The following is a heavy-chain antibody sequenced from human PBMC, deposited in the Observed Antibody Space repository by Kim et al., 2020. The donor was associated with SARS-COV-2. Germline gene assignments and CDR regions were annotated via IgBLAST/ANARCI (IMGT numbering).Heavy chain of an antibody. J-gene: IGHJ4*02. D-gene: IGHD3-16*02. CDR3: AKLRGAGYTTSYYFDN. V-gene: IGHV3-43*01. Sequence: DSVKGRFTISRDNRKNSLYLQMNSLRTEDTALYYCAKLRGAGYTTSYYFDNWGQGTLVTVSS.